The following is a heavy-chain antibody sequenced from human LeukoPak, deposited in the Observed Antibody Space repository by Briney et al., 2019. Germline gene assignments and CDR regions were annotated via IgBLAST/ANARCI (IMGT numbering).Heavy chain of an antibody. J-gene: IGHJ4*02. Sequence: ASVKVSCKVSGYTLTELSVHSVRQAPGKGLEWMGGFDPEDGETIYAQKFQGRVTMTEDTSTDTAYMELSSLRSEDTAVYYCATSALAVAPFDYWGQGTLVTVSS. CDR2: FDPEDGET. D-gene: IGHD6-19*01. CDR3: ATSALAVAPFDY. V-gene: IGHV1-24*01. CDR1: GYTLTELS.